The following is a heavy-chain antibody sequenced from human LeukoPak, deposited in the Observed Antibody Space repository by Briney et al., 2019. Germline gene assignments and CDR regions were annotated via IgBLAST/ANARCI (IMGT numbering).Heavy chain of an antibody. Sequence: ASVKISCKASGFTFGSFYMHWLRQAPGQGLEWMGWINPNSGGTSAAQKFQGRVTMTRDTSITTVYMEVSWLTSDDTAIYYCARADRLHGGPYLIGPWGQGTLVTVSS. V-gene: IGHV1-2*02. J-gene: IGHJ5*02. CDR2: INPNSGGT. CDR1: GFTFGSFY. D-gene: IGHD2-21*01. CDR3: ARADRLHGGPYLIGP.